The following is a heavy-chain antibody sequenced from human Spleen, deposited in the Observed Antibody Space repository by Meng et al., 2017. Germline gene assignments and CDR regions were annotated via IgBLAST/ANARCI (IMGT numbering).Heavy chain of an antibody. J-gene: IGHJ4*02. CDR1: GDIVSSDSTA. D-gene: IGHD1-1*01. CDR2: TYYRSKWYS. Sequence: LRLSCDISGDIVSSDSTAWNWIRQSPSGGLEWLGRTYYRSKWYSDYALSVKSRITINPDTSKNQFSLQLNSVSPEDTAVYYCARGGATATRAFDYWGQGTLVTVSS. V-gene: IGHV6-1*01. CDR3: ARGGATATRAFDY.